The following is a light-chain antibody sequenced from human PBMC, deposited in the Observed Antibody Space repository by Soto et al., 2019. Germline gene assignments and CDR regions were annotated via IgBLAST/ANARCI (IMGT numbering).Light chain of an antibody. V-gene: IGKV1-5*01. Sequence: DIRRAQCPARVSVAVGAGSSNTYRASQNIRNLLAWYQQKPGKAPKPLIYDASTLKTGVPSRFSGSGSGSEFNFTITGLQPDDFATYFCQQYNTYATFGQGTRLEIK. CDR2: DAS. J-gene: IGKJ5*01. CDR3: QQYNTYAT. CDR1: QNIRNL.